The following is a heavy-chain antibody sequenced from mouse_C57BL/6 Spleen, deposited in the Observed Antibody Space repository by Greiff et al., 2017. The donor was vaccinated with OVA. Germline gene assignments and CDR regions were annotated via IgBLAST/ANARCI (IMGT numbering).Heavy chain of an antibody. Sequence: VKLVESGPGLVQPSQSLSITCTVSGFSLTSYGVHWVRQSPGKGLEWLGVIWSGGSTDYNAAFISRLSISKDNSKSQVFFKMNSLQADDTAIYYCARNPLYYYGSSYWYFDVWGTGTTVTVSS. CDR2: IWSGGST. CDR1: GFSLTSYG. CDR3: ARNPLYYYGSSYWYFDV. D-gene: IGHD1-1*01. J-gene: IGHJ1*03. V-gene: IGHV2-2*01.